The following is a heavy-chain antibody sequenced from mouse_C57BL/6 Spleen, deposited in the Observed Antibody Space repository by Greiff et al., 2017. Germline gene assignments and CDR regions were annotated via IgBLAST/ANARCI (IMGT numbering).Heavy chain of an antibody. CDR3: ARHENGGITAGAWFAY. V-gene: IGHV1-62-2*01. J-gene: IGHJ3*01. Sequence: LQESGAELVKPGASVKLSCKASGYTFTEYTIHWVKQRSGQGLEWIGWFYPGSGSIKYNEKFKDKGTLTAEKATSTVYMVLSRLTSEDSAVYFCARHENGGITAGAWFAYGGQGTLVTVSA. CDR1: GYTFTEYT. CDR2: FYPGSGSI. D-gene: IGHD1-1*01.